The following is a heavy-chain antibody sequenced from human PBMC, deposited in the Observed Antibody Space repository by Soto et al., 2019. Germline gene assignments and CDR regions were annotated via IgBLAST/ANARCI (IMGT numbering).Heavy chain of an antibody. CDR1: GFTFSSYA. J-gene: IGHJ4*02. V-gene: IGHV3-23*01. Sequence: EVQLLESGGGLVQPGGSLRLSCAASGFTFSSYAMSWVRQAPGKGLEWVSRISDTGGSTYYADSVKGRFTISRDSSKNTLYRQMNSLRADDTAIYYCAKVGELAVGGFDYWGQGTLVTVSS. CDR3: AKVGELAVGGFDY. D-gene: IGHD2-15*01. CDR2: ISDTGGST.